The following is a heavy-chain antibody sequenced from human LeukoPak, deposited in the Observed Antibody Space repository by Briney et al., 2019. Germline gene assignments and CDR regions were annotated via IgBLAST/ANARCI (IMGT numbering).Heavy chain of an antibody. CDR3: ARTYYDILTGYFHFDY. V-gene: IGHV4-59*08. Sequence: SETLSLTCTVSGGSISSYYWSWIRQPPGKGLEWIGYIYYSGSTNHNPSLKSRVTISVDTSKNQFSLKLSSVTAADTAVYYCARTYYDILTGYFHFDYWGQGTLVTVSS. CDR2: IYYSGST. D-gene: IGHD3-9*01. J-gene: IGHJ4*02. CDR1: GGSISSYY.